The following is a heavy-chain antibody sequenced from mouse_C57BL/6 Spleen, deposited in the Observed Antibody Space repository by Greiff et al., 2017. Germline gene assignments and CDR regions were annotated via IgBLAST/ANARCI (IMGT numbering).Heavy chain of an antibody. V-gene: IGHV5-9*01. CDR2: ISGGGGNT. J-gene: IGHJ1*03. Sequence: EVHLVESGGGLVKPGGSLKLSCAASGFTFSSYTMSWVRQTPEKRLEWVATISGGGGNTYYPDSVKGRFTISRDNAKNTLYLQMSSLRSEDTALYYCARHGWDPSWYFDVWGTGTRVTVSS. CDR3: ARHGWDPSWYFDV. D-gene: IGHD4-1*01. CDR1: GFTFSSYT.